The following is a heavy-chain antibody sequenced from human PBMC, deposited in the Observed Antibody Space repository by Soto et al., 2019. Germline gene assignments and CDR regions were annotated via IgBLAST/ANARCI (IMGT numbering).Heavy chain of an antibody. CDR1: GGTFSTYT. J-gene: IGHJ5*02. V-gene: IGHV1-69*08. CDR2: IIPIIGII. D-gene: IGHD4-4*01. CDR3: AGDPDSHYNDSHASSYP. Sequence: QVQLVQSGAEVKKPGSSVKVSCKASGGTFSTYTITWVRQAPGQGLEWMGRIIPIIGIINYAQKFQGRVTISADKFTGTAYMELTGRRSDATSVYYCAGDPDSHYNDSHASSYPWGQGTLVTVSS.